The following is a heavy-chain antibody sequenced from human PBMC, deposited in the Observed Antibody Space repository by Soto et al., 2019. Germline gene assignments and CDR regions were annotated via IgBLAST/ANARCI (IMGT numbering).Heavy chain of an antibody. CDR1: GFSLSSSGVG. CDR3: AHRPIVVACKRGFAWFDP. J-gene: IGHJ5*02. V-gene: IGHV2-5*02. Sequence: QITLRESGPTLVKPTQTLTLTCTFSGFSLSSSGVGVGWIRQPPGKALEWLAFIYWDDDKRYSPSLKSRLTITKDTSKNQVVLTMTNMDPVDTATYYCAHRPIVVACKRGFAWFDPWGQGTLVTVSS. CDR2: IYWDDDK. D-gene: IGHD6-19*01.